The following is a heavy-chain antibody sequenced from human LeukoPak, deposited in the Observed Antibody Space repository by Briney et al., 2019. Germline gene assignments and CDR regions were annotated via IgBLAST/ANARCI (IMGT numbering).Heavy chain of an antibody. D-gene: IGHD6-13*01. Sequence: GGSLRLSCAASGFTFINYAMSWVRQAPGKGLEWVSAISFSGGDTYSADSVKGRFTISRDNSKNTLYLQMNSLRAEDRAVYYCAKDSGKGIAADAAFDYWGQGTLVTVSS. CDR2: ISFSGGDT. CDR1: GFTFINYA. V-gene: IGHV3-23*01. J-gene: IGHJ4*02. CDR3: AKDSGKGIAADAAFDY.